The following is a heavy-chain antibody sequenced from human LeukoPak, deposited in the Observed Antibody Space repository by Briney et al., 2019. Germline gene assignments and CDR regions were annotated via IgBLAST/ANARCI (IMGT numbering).Heavy chain of an antibody. CDR1: GFTFSSYA. J-gene: IGHJ4*02. V-gene: IGHV3-23*01. CDR3: AKVNRGSVVNYFGLDS. CDR2: LSNSGGRT. D-gene: IGHD2/OR15-2a*01. Sequence: GGSLRLSCAASGFTFSSYAMSWVRQAPGMGLEWVSALSNSGGRTFYADSVKGRFSISRDNSKNVVYLQMNSLRVEDTAAYYCAKVNRGSVVNYFGLDSWGQGTLVTVSS.